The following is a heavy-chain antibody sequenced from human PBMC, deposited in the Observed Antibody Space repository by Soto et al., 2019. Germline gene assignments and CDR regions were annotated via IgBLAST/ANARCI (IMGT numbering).Heavy chain of an antibody. Sequence: QVQLVQSGAEVKKPGASVKVSCKASGYTFTSYGISWVRQAPGQGLEWMGWISAYNGNTNYAQKLQGRVTMTTDTSTSTASMELRSLRSDDTAVYYCARAPYSSGWYLGYYYGMDVWGQGTTVTVSS. J-gene: IGHJ6*02. CDR2: ISAYNGNT. V-gene: IGHV1-18*01. CDR3: ARAPYSSGWYLGYYYGMDV. D-gene: IGHD6-19*01. CDR1: GYTFTSYG.